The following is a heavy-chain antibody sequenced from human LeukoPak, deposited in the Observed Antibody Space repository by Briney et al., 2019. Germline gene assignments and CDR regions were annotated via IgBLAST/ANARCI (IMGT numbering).Heavy chain of an antibody. CDR2: ISGSGDST. J-gene: IGHJ4*02. Sequence: GGSLRLSCAVSGLTFSSYAMSWVRQAPGKGLEWVSTISGSGDSTNHADADSVKGRFTISRDNSKNTLYLQMNSLRAEDTAIYYCAKEYTGTFSPFPSYFDNWGQGTLVTVSS. CDR1: GLTFSSYA. CDR3: AKEYTGTFSPFPSYFDN. D-gene: IGHD1-26*01. V-gene: IGHV3-23*01.